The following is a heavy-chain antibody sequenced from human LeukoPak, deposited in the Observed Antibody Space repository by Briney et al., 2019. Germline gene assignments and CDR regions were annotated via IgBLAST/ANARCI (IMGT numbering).Heavy chain of an antibody. J-gene: IGHJ4*02. D-gene: IGHD4-17*01. Sequence: GGSLRLSCASSGFTFSSYAMSWVRQAPGKGLEWVSAISASGGSTYYADSVKGRFTISRDNSKNTQYLQMNSLRAEDTAVYYCAKEHVYGDNIKIYFEYGGQGTLVTVSS. CDR3: AKEHVYGDNIKIYFEY. CDR2: ISASGGST. CDR1: GFTFSSYA. V-gene: IGHV3-23*01.